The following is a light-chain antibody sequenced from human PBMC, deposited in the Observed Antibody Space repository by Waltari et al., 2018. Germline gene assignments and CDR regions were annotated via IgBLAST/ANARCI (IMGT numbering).Light chain of an antibody. J-gene: IGKJ1*01. CDR3: QHRANRPPWT. CDR2: DRS. V-gene: IGKV3-11*01. CDR1: RSVNNF. Sequence: EIVMTQSPATLSLSPGERATLSCRASRSVNNFLHWYQQKPGQAPRLVMIDRSSRASGIPARFSGIGSGTDFNLTISSLEPYDFAVYYCQHRANRPPWTFGQGTRVEV.